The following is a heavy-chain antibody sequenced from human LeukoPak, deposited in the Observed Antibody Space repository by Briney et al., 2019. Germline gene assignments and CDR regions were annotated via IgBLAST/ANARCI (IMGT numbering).Heavy chain of an antibody. J-gene: IGHJ4*02. D-gene: IGHD2-2*01. CDR2: ISYDGTNK. CDR1: GFTFSNYG. V-gene: IGHV3-30*18. CDR3: AKGGVVVPAAADY. Sequence: GGSLRLSCTASGFTFSNYGMHWVRQAPGMGLEWVTVISYDGTNKYYADSVKGRFTISRDNSKNTLYLQMNSLRAEDTAVYCCAKGGVVVPAAADYWGQGTLVTVSS.